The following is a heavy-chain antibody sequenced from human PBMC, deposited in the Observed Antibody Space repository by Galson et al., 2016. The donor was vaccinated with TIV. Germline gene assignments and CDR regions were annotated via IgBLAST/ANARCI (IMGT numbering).Heavy chain of an antibody. J-gene: IGHJ2*01. CDR1: GYSFTNNW. CDR3: ATIRGLHCGGVCYSEWYFDL. Sequence: QSGAEVKKPGESLKISCKGSGYSFTNNWIGWVRQMPGKGLEWMGIIYPGDSATRYSPSFQGQVTIPADKSISTAYLQWSSVKALDTAMYYCATIRGLHCGGVCYSEWYFDLWGRGTLVTVSS. V-gene: IGHV5-51*01. D-gene: IGHD2-21*02. CDR2: IYPGDSAT.